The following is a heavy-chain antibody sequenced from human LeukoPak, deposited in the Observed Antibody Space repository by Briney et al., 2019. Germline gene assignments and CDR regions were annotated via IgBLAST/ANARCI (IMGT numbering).Heavy chain of an antibody. Sequence: PGGSLRLSCAASGFTFSSYEMNWVRQAPGKGLEWVSYISSSGSTIYYADSVKGRFTISRDNAKNTVYLQMNSLRVEDTAVYYCARESTVGPATQTDALDVWGRGTMVTVSS. J-gene: IGHJ3*01. CDR3: ARESTVGPATQTDALDV. V-gene: IGHV3-48*03. D-gene: IGHD1-26*01. CDR2: ISSSGSTI. CDR1: GFTFSSYE.